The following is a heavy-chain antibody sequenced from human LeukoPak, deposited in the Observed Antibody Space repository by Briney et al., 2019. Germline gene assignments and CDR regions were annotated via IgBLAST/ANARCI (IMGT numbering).Heavy chain of an antibody. D-gene: IGHD2-21*01. CDR3: AKDAELWPDVGFDAFDI. CDR1: GVSISSHC. V-gene: IGHV4-59*11. CDR2: GST. J-gene: IGHJ3*02. Sequence: KPSETLSLTCTVSGVSISSHCWSWIRQPPRKGLEWIGGSTNHNPSLKSRVTISVDTSKNQFSLKLSSVTAADTAVYYCAKDAELWPDVGFDAFDIWGQGTMVTVSS.